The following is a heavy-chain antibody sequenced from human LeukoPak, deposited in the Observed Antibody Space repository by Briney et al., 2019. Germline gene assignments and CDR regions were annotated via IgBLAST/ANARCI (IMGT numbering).Heavy chain of an antibody. J-gene: IGHJ4*02. CDR2: IYPGDSDT. CDR1: GYRFTSYW. Sequence: GESLKISCKGSGYRFTSYWIGWVRPMPGKGLEWMGIIYPGDSDTRYSPSFQGQVTISADKSISTAYLQWSSLHASHTPLSYCARRVSSRWLFDYWGQGTLVTVSS. V-gene: IGHV5-51*01. CDR3: ARRVSSRWLFDY. D-gene: IGHD6-19*01.